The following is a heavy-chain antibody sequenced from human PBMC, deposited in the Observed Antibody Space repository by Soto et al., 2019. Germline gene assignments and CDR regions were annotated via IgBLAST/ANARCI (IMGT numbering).Heavy chain of an antibody. D-gene: IGHD3-22*01. CDR2: IRYDGSRK. J-gene: IGHJ4*02. Sequence: PGGSPRLSFAASEFTFSSYGMSWVRQAPGKGLEWVAAIRYDGSRKYYADSVKGRFTISRDNSKNTLYLEMNSLRAEDTAVYYCASGYYESSSYQGEFDYWGQGT. CDR3: ASGYYESSSYQGEFDY. V-gene: IGHV3-33*08. CDR1: EFTFSSYG.